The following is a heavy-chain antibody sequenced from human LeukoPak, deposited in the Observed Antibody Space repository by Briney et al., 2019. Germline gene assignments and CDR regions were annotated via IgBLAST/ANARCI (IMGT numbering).Heavy chain of an antibody. J-gene: IGHJ4*02. D-gene: IGHD1-26*01. Sequence: GESLRLSCAASGFTFSSYAMTWVRHAPGKGLEWVSSISGSGDNTYYADSVKGRFTISRDNSKNTLYLQMNSLRAEDTAVYYCAKAISGSNAVADYWGQGTLVTVSS. CDR1: GFTFSSYA. CDR2: ISGSGDNT. CDR3: AKAISGSNAVADY. V-gene: IGHV3-23*01.